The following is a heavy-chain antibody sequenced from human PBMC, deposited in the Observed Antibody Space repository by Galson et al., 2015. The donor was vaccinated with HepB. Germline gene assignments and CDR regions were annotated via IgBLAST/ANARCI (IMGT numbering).Heavy chain of an antibody. V-gene: IGHV2-5*02. Sequence: PALVKPTQTLTLTCTFSGFSLSTSGVGVGWIRQPPGKALEWLALIYWDDDKRYSPSLKSRLTITKDTSKNQVVLTMTNMDPVDTATYYCAHRLCSGGSCYHAFDYWGQGTLVTVSS. CDR1: GFSLSTSGVG. D-gene: IGHD2-15*01. J-gene: IGHJ4*02. CDR3: AHRLCSGGSCYHAFDY. CDR2: IYWDDDK.